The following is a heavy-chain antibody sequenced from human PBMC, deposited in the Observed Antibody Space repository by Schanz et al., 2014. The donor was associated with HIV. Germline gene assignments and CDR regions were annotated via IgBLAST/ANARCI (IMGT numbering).Heavy chain of an antibody. J-gene: IGHJ6*02. Sequence: EVQLVESGGGLVKPGGSLRLSCEASGFTFSSYWMHWVRQVPGKGLVWVSRINSDGSSTSYADSVKGRFTISRDNAKNTLYLQMNSLRAEDTAVYYCARVYYDILTGYYTHYGMDVWGQGTTVTVSS. CDR3: ARVYYDILTGYYTHYGMDV. V-gene: IGHV3-74*02. D-gene: IGHD3-9*01. CDR1: GFTFSSYW. CDR2: INSDGSST.